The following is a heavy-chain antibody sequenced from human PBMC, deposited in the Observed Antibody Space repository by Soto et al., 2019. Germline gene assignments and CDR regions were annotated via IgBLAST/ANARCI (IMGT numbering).Heavy chain of an antibody. J-gene: IGHJ6*02. Sequence: GDSLRLSSPSSGFTFSNPWMNWFRKAPGEGLGWVSRIKSKTDGGTTDYDTPEKSKFTISRADSKKTKKMQKNKQKTEDTAVYYCTTDTTYYDILTGFQYYYGMDVWGQGT. CDR2: IKSKTDGGTT. D-gene: IGHD3-9*01. V-gene: IGHV3-15*07. CDR3: TTDTTYYDILTGFQYYYGMDV. CDR1: GFTFSNPW.